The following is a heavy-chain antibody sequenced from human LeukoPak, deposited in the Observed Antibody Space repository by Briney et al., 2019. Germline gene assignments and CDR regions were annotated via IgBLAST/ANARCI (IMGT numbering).Heavy chain of an antibody. Sequence: GGSLRLSCAASGFTFDDYGMSWVRQAPGKGLEWVSGINWNGGSTVYADSVKGRFTISRDNAKNSLYLQMNSLRAEDTAVYYSAELGITMIGGVWGKGTTVTISS. CDR2: INWNGGST. J-gene: IGHJ6*04. V-gene: IGHV3-20*04. CDR3: AELGITMIGGV. D-gene: IGHD3-10*02. CDR1: GFTFDDYG.